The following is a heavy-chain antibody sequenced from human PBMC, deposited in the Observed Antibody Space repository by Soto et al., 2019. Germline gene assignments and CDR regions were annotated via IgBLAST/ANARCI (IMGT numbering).Heavy chain of an antibody. CDR3: ARRLYYDSSGFEGGGMDV. CDR1: GGSIRSSSYS. V-gene: IGHV4-39*01. Sequence: SETLSLTCAVLGGSIRSSSYSWGLIRQPPGKGLEWIGSIYYSGSTYYNPSLKSRVTISVDTSKNQFSLKLSSVTAADTAVYYCARRLYYDSSGFEGGGMDVWGQGTTVT. CDR2: IYYSGST. J-gene: IGHJ6*02. D-gene: IGHD3-22*01.